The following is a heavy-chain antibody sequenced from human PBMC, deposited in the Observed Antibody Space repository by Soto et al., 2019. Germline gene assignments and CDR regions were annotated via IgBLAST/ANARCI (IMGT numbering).Heavy chain of an antibody. CDR1: GGSFSGYY. V-gene: IGHV4-34*01. D-gene: IGHD3-9*01. CDR3: ARESHDMLTGPPGVWYFDL. J-gene: IGHJ2*01. Sequence: QVQLQPWGAGPSRPLETLSLTCGVSGGSFSGYYRAWIRQSPGMGLRGIGELNDRGSINYNPSLTRRVSYSVDTAKNHYSLSLRSVTAADTAGYYCARESHDMLTGPPGVWYFDLWGRGTVVTVSS. CDR2: LNDRGSI.